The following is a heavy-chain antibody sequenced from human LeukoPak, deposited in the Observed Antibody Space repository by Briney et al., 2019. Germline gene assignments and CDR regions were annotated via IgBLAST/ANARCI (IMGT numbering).Heavy chain of an antibody. CDR3: ASGSGSYRTPYYYMDV. J-gene: IGHJ6*03. Sequence: GGSLRLSCAASGFTVSSNYMSWVRQAPGKGLEWVSVIYSGGSTYYADAVKGRFTISRDNSKNTLYLQMNSLRGEDTAVYYCASGSGSYRTPYYYMDVWGKGTTVTVSS. V-gene: IGHV3-53*01. CDR2: IYSGGST. CDR1: GFTVSSNY. D-gene: IGHD3-10*01.